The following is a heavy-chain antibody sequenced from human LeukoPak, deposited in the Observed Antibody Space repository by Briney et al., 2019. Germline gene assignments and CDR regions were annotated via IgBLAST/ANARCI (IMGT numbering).Heavy chain of an antibody. Sequence: SGGSLRLSCAASGFTFSSYAMHWVRQAPGKGLEWVAVISYDGSNKYYADSVKGRFTISRDNSKNTLYPQMDSLRAEDTAVYYCARGYSSAWYYFDYWGQGTLVTVSS. CDR3: ARGYSSAWYYFDY. CDR2: ISYDGSNK. CDR1: GFTFSSYA. J-gene: IGHJ4*02. V-gene: IGHV3-30*04. D-gene: IGHD6-13*01.